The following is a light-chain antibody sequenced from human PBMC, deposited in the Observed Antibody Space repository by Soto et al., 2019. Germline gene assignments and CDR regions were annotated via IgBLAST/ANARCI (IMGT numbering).Light chain of an antibody. CDR3: QQYGTSPPLT. J-gene: IGKJ4*01. CDR2: GAS. Sequence: EIVLTQSPGTLSLSPGERATLSCRASQSVSSNYLAWYQQKPGQAPRLLIYGASSRATGIPDRFSGSGSATDFTLTTSRLEPEDFAAYYCQQYGTSPPLTFGGGTKVEIK. V-gene: IGKV3-20*01. CDR1: QSVSSNY.